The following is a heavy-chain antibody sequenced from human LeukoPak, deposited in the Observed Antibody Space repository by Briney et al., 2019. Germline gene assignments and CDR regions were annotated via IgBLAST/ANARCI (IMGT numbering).Heavy chain of an antibody. CDR2: INPNSGGT. D-gene: IGHD2-2*01. CDR1: GYTFTDYY. V-gene: IGHV1-2*02. J-gene: IGHJ3*02. CDR3: ARQPSRGSTSSRAFDI. Sequence: ASVKVSCKASGYTFTDYYMHWVRQAPGQGLEWMGWINPNSGGTNYAQKFQGRVTMTRDTSISTAYMELRSLRSDDTAVYYCARQPSRGSTSSRAFDIWGQGTMVTVSS.